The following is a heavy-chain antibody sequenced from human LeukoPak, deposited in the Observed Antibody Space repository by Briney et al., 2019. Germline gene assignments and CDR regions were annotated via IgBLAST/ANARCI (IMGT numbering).Heavy chain of an antibody. CDR1: GGSVSSNYY. CDR3: ARGPYGDYGRRPNWYFDL. D-gene: IGHD4-17*01. V-gene: IGHV4-4*07. J-gene: IGHJ2*01. Sequence: PSETLSLTCTVSGGSVSSNYYWSWIRQPAGKGLEYIGRIYNSGITNYNPSLKSRVTISVDTSKNQFSLKLSSVTAADTAVYYCARGPYGDYGRRPNWYFDLWGRGTLVTVSS. CDR2: IYNSGIT.